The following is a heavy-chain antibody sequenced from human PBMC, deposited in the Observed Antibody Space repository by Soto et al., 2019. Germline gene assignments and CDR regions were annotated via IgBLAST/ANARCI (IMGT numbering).Heavy chain of an antibody. CDR3: ARENLARGYYGMDV. D-gene: IGHD3-10*01. J-gene: IGHJ6*02. V-gene: IGHV3-53*04. CDR2: IYSGGST. Sequence: GGSLRLSCAASGFTVSSNYMSWVRQAPGKGLEWVSVIYSGGSTYYADSVKGRFTISRHNSKNTLYLQRNSLRAEDTAVYYGARENLARGYYGMDVWGQGTTVTVSS. CDR1: GFTVSSNY.